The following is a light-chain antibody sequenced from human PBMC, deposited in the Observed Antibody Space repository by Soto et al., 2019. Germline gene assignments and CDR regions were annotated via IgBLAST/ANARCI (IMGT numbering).Light chain of an antibody. J-gene: IGKJ1*01. CDR3: EQYNSYKWT. V-gene: IGKV1-17*01. CDR2: GAS. CDR1: QGIRHD. Sequence: IQRTQSPSCLSASVGDRVSITCRASQGIRHDLGWYQHKPGKAPKLLIHGASSLQSGVPSRFSDSASGTEFTPTISRLKNEDFATYYCEQYNSYKWTFGQGTKVDIK.